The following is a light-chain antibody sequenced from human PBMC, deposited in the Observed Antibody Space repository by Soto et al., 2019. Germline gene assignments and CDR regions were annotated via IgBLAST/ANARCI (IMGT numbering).Light chain of an antibody. V-gene: IGKV3-15*01. CDR1: QSVSIL. Sequence: ELVMTPSPATPSVSSGERAPPSRRASQSVSILLAWYQQKPGQAPRLLIHGATTRATGIPARFSGSGPGTEFTLTISSLQSEDFAVYYCQQYNNWPRTFGQGTKVDIK. CDR2: GAT. CDR3: QQYNNWPRT. J-gene: IGKJ1*01.